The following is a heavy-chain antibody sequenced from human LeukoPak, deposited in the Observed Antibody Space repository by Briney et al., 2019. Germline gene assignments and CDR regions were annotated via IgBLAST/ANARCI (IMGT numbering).Heavy chain of an antibody. Sequence: SETLSLTCTVSGGSISSSSYYWGRIRQPPGKGLEWIGSIYYSGNTYHNPSLKSRVTISVDTSKTQFSLKLTSVTAADTAVYYCARVNYYHSSGYYFDYWGQGTLVSVSS. V-gene: IGHV4-39*07. CDR2: IYYSGNT. D-gene: IGHD3-22*01. CDR1: GGSISSSSYY. CDR3: ARVNYYHSSGYYFDY. J-gene: IGHJ4*02.